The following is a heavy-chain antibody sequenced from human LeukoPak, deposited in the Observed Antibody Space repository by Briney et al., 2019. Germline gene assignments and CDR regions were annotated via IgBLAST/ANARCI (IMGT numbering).Heavy chain of an antibody. CDR1: GFTFSNVW. CDR3: TTRVITPSGGIIINDC. J-gene: IGHJ4*02. CDR2: IKSKSAGGTM. D-gene: IGHD3-16*02. V-gene: IGHV3-15*07. Sequence: PGGSLRLSCAASGFTFSNVWMNWIRQAPGKGLEWVGRIKSKSAGGTMDYAAPVKGRFIISRDDSRNTLYLQMNSLKTEDTGVYFCTTRVITPSGGIIINDCWGQGTLVTVSS.